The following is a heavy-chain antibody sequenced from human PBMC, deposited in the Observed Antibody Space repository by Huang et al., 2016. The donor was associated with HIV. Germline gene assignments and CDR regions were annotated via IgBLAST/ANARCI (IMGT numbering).Heavy chain of an antibody. J-gene: IGHJ1*01. CDR1: GVSFSDYF. Sequence: QVRLQQWGGGLLKPSETLSLTCAVYGVSFSDYFWSWVRHSPAKGLEWIGVIKVGRAPNYYPSLGSRVVMSVDTSKNQFSLRLRATTAADTATYYCARLPTPSYYDTWSISSVEEDFFYFNLDIWGQGTPVIVSS. CDR2: IKVGRAP. V-gene: IGHV4-34*02. CDR3: ARLPTPSYYDTWSISSVEEDFFYFNLDI. D-gene: IGHD3-16*01.